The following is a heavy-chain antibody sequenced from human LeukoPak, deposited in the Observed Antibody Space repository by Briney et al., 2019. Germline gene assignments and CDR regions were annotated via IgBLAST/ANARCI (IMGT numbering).Heavy chain of an antibody. CDR2: ITTSSSYI. CDR3: ARDPYSGNYGAYYYYYMDV. D-gene: IGHD1-26*01. Sequence: GGSLRLSCAASGFTFSSYGMHRVRQAPGRGLEWVSSITTSSSYIYYADSVKGRFTISRDNAKNSLYLQMDSLRVEDTAEYYCARDPYSGNYGAYYYYYMDVWGKGTTVTVSS. CDR1: GFTFSSYG. J-gene: IGHJ6*03. V-gene: IGHV3-21*06.